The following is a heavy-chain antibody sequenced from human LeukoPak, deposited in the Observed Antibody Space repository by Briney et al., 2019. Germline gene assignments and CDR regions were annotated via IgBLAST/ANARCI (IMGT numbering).Heavy chain of an antibody. V-gene: IGHV3-53*01. CDR1: GFPVSSNY. J-gene: IGHJ4*02. CDR2: IYSGGST. Sequence: GGSLRLSCAASGFPVSSNYMNWVRQAPGKGPEWVSVIYSGGSTYYADSVKGRFTISRDNAENTLYLQMNSLRAEDTAVYYCARVIVFMSTGPHLDYWGQGTLAIVSS. CDR3: ARVIVFMSTGPHLDY. D-gene: IGHD3-16*01.